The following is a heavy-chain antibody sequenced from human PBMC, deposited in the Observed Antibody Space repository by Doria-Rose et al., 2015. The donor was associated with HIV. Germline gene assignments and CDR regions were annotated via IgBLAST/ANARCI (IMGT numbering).Heavy chain of an antibody. CDR3: ARGLLRGGWNDVDYYYGMDV. Sequence: QVQLQQWGAGLVKPSETLSLTCAVFGGSFSGYYWSWIRRPPGKGLEWIEEINHSGSTNYKTSLKSRVTIYFDTSKNLFSLKLSSVTAADTAVYYCARGLLRGGWNDVDYYYGMDVWGQGTTVTVSS. D-gene: IGHD1-1*01. J-gene: IGHJ6*02. CDR2: INHSGST. V-gene: IGHV4-34*01. CDR1: GGSFSGYY.